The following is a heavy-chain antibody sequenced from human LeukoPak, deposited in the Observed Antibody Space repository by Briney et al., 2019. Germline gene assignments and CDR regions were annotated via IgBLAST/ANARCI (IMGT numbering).Heavy chain of an antibody. CDR3: ARRYPYCSSTSCYPLPYFDY. J-gene: IGHJ4*02. V-gene: IGHV4-39*01. CDR1: GGPISSSSYY. CDR2: IYYSGST. Sequence: SETLSLTCTVSGGPISSSSYYWGWIRQPPGKGLEWIGSIYYSGSTYYNPSLKSRVTISVDTSKNQLSLKLSSVTAADTAVYYCARRYPYCSSTSCYPLPYFDYWGQGTLVTVSS. D-gene: IGHD2-2*01.